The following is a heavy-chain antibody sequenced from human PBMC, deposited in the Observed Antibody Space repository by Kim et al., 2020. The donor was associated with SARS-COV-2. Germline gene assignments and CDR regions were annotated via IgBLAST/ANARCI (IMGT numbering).Heavy chain of an antibody. J-gene: IGHJ5*02. Sequence: SETLSLTCTVSGGSISSSSYYWGWIRQPPGKGLEWIGSIYYSGSTYYNPSLKSRVTISVDTSKNQFSLKLSSVTAADTAVYYCARHSRPAASSGWFDPWGQGTLVTVSS. V-gene: IGHV4-39*01. CDR1: GGSISSSSYY. CDR2: IYYSGST. D-gene: IGHD2-2*01. CDR3: ARHSRPAASSGWFDP.